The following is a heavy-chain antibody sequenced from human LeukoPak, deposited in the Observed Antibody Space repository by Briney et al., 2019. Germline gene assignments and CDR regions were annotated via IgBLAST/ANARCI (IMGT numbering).Heavy chain of an antibody. CDR2: IKEVGSEK. Sequence: GGSLRLSCAASGFTFGRYWMSWVRQAPGKGLEWVAHIKEVGSEKSYVGSVKGRLIIARENAKNSLSLQIKSLRAEDTAVYYCARQKAVVVVAATPDEDYGDYVDYYYYMDVWGKGTTVTVSS. CDR3: ARQKAVVVVAATPDEDYGDYVDYYYYMDV. V-gene: IGHV3-7*01. J-gene: IGHJ6*03. D-gene: IGHD2-15*01. CDR1: GFTFGRYW.